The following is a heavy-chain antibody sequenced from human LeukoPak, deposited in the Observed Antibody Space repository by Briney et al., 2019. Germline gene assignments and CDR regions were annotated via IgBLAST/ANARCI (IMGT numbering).Heavy chain of an antibody. CDR3: ARQSTVATDW. Sequence: GGSLRLSCAASGFTFSSYGMHWVRQAPGKGLEWVAVISYDGSNKYYADSVKGRFTISRDNSKNTLFLQMSSLRVEDTAVYYCARQSTVATDWWGQGTLVTVSS. D-gene: IGHD4-23*01. J-gene: IGHJ4*02. CDR1: GFTFSSYG. V-gene: IGHV3-30*03. CDR2: ISYDGSNK.